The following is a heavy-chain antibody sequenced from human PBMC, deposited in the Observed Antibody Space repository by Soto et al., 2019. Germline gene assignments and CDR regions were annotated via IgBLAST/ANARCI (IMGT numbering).Heavy chain of an antibody. CDR3: ARDSRSGYEYFQH. D-gene: IGHD3-3*01. V-gene: IGHV4-61*08. CDR2: IYYSGST. CDR1: GGSISSGGYY. Sequence: SETLSLTCTVSGGSISSGGYYWSWIRQHPGKGLEWIGYIYYSGSTNYNPSLKSRVTISVDTSKNQFSLKLSSVTAADTAVYYCARDSRSGYEYFQHWGQGTLVTVSS. J-gene: IGHJ1*01.